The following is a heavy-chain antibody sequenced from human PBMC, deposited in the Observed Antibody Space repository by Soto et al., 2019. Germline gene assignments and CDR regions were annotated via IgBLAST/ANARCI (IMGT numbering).Heavy chain of an antibody. D-gene: IGHD3-10*01. CDR2: ISADNGVT. J-gene: IGHJ4*02. CDR1: GYTFTNYG. CDR3: ARRGVLPDY. V-gene: IGHV1-18*01. Sequence: QVQLVQSGTEVKKPGASVKVSCKASGYTFTNYGITWVRQAPGQGLERMGWISADNGVTNYAQKLQGRVTMTTDTATSTGYMELRNLRSDDTAVYYCARRGVLPDYWGQGTLVTVSS.